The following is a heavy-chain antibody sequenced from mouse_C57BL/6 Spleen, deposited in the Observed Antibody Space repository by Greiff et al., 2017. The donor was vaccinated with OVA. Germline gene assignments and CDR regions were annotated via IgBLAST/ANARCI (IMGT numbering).Heavy chain of an antibody. V-gene: IGHV1-55*01. D-gene: IGHD2-1*01. J-gene: IGHJ2*01. CDR1: GYTFTSYW. Sequence: QVHVKQPGAELVKPGASVKMSCKASGYTFTSYWITWVKQRPGQGLEWIGDIYPGSGSTNYNEKFKSKATLTVDTSSSTAYMQLSSLTSEDSAVYYCARDGLLWSLRGYFDYWGQGTTLTVSS. CDR3: ARDGLLWSLRGYFDY. CDR2: IYPGSGST.